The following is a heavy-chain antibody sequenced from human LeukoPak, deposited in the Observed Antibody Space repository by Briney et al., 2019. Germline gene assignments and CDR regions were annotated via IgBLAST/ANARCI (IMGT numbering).Heavy chain of an antibody. J-gene: IGHJ4*02. V-gene: IGHV3-48*01. D-gene: IGHD1-7*01. CDR1: AFTLSSYS. CDR3: ARSSRELGGYAPWELMPPFDY. CDR2: NSSSSRTI. Sequence: GGSLSLSCAAAAFTLSSYSVNWVRQATGKGLEWVSYNSSSSRTIYYADSVKGRFSISRDNAKNSLYLQMNSLRAEDTAVYYCARSSRELGGYAPWELMPPFDYWGQGTLVTVSS.